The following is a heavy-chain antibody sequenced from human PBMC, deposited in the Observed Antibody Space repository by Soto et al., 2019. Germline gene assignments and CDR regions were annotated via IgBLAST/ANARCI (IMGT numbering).Heavy chain of an antibody. CDR1: GYTFSSYA. V-gene: IGHV1-69*13. J-gene: IGHJ5*02. CDR2: IIPIFSIT. CDR3: ARGVGDCSGGSCSGWFEA. D-gene: IGHD2-15*01. Sequence: ASVKVSCKASGYTFSSYAINWVRQAPGQGPEWMGGIIPIFSITNYKQKFQDRVTITADGSSSTAYMELSSLRSDDTAMYYCARGVGDCSGGSCSGWFEAWGQGTMVTVSS.